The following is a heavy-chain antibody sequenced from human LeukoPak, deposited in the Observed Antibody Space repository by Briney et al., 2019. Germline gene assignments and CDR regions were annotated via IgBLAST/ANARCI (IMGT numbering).Heavy chain of an antibody. D-gene: IGHD2-2*02. CDR3: ARDATYQLLYAYY. V-gene: IGHV1-69*13. J-gene: IGHJ4*02. CDR1: GGTFSSYA. CDR2: IIPIFGTA. Sequence: SVKVSCKASGGTFSSYAISWVRQAPGQGLGWMGGIIPIFGTANYAQKFQGRVTITADESTSTAYMELSSLRSEDTAVYYCARDATYQLLYAYYWGQGTLVTVSS.